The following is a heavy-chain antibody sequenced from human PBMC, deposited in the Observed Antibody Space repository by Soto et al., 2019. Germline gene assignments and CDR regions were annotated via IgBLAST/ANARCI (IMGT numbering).Heavy chain of an antibody. CDR3: AKAGYNYLGENNWLDS. V-gene: IGHV3-23*01. J-gene: IGHJ5*01. CDR2: NSGDSGST. Sequence: EVQLLESGGGLVQPGGSLTVSCAASGFTFSNYAMSWVRQAPGKGLEWVSANSGDSGSTQYADSVTGRFTMSRHNSDNPVYLHMIYLRVEDTAIYLCAKAGYNYLGENNWLDSWGQGVLVTVSS. CDR1: GFTFSNYA. D-gene: IGHD1-1*01.